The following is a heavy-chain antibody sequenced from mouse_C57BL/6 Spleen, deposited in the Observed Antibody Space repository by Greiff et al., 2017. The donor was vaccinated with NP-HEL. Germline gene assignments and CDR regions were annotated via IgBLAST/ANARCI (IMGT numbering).Heavy chain of an antibody. CDR3: ARAGPDYFDY. CDR1: GYSITRGYY. V-gene: IGHV3-6*01. CDR2: ISYDGSN. J-gene: IGHJ2*01. Sequence: ESGPGLVKPSQSLSLTCSVTGYSITRGYYWNWIRQFPGNKLEWMGYISYDGSNNYNPSLKNRISITRDTSKNQLFLKLNSVTTEYTATYYCARAGPDYFDYWGQGTTLTVSS.